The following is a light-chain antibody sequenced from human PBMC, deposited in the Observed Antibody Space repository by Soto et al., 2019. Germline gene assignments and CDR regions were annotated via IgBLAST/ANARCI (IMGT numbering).Light chain of an antibody. Sequence: EIVLTQSPGTLSLSPGDRATLSCRASQSVSSIYLAWYQQKPGQAPRLLIYGASARATGIPDRFSGSGSGTDFTLTISRLEPEDFAVYYCQHYTSTPYTFGQGTKLEIK. V-gene: IGKV3-20*01. CDR2: GAS. J-gene: IGKJ2*01. CDR3: QHYTSTPYT. CDR1: QSVSSIY.